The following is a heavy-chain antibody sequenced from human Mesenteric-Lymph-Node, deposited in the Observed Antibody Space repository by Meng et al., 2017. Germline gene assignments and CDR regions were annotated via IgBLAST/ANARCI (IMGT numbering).Heavy chain of an antibody. CDR1: GGSVISGSYY. CDR2: MYFSGTT. J-gene: IGHJ3*02. Sequence: SETLSLTCTISGGSVISGSYYWSWIRQPPGKGLEWIGYMYFSGTTNYNPSLKSRVTISVDTSKNQFSLKLSSVTAADTAVYYCARGGGYDSSGYDQDAFDIWGQGTMVTVSS. D-gene: IGHD3-22*01. V-gene: IGHV4-61*01. CDR3: ARGGGYDSSGYDQDAFDI.